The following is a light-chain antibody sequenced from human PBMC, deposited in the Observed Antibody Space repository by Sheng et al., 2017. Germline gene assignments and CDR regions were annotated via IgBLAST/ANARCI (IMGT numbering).Light chain of an antibody. CDR2: AAS. V-gene: IGKV1-39*01. J-gene: IGKJ4*01. Sequence: DIQMTQSPSSLSASVGDRITITCRASQSISTYLNWYQQKPGKAPKLLISAASSLQSGVPSRFSGSGSGTDFTLTISSLQPEDFATYYCQHSYSTPPTFGGGTKVEIK. CDR3: QHSYSTPPT. CDR1: QSISTY.